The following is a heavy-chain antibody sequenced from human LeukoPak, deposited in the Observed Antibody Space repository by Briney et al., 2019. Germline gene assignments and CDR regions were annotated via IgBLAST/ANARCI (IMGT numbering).Heavy chain of an antibody. Sequence: SETLPLTCDVSGYSISSGYYWGWIRQPPGKGLEWIGNIYYSDSTYYNPSLRGRATISVDTSKNQFSLKLTSVTAADTAVYYCARHGPRGLRYFDWLLDYWGQGTLVTVSS. D-gene: IGHD3-9*01. CDR3: ARHGPRGLRYFDWLLDY. CDR2: IYYSDST. V-gene: IGHV4-38-2*01. J-gene: IGHJ4*02. CDR1: GYSISSGYY.